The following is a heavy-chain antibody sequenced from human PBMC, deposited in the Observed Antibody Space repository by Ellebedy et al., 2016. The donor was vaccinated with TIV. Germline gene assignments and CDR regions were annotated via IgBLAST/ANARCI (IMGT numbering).Heavy chain of an antibody. CDR1: GFTFTRSA. J-gene: IGHJ3*02. CDR2: IVVGSSNT. CDR3: AADGDDNYYDSSLGDDAFDI. D-gene: IGHD3-22*01. V-gene: IGHV1-58*01. Sequence: SVKVSXXASGFTFTRSAVQWVRQARGQRLECIGWIVVGSSNTYYSQKFQERVTITRDMSTSTAYMELSSLRSEDTAVYYCAADGDDNYYDSSLGDDAFDIWGQGTMVTVSS.